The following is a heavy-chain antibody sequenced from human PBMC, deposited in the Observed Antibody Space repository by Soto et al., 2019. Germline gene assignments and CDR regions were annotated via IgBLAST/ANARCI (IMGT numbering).Heavy chain of an antibody. CDR1: GGSISSYY. Sequence: SETLSLTCTVSGGSISSYYWSWIRQPPGKGLEWIGYIYYSGGTTYNPSLKSRVTITVDTSKNQFSLNLTSVTAADTAVYYCARTTSGWYQSFDCWGQGTLVTVSS. D-gene: IGHD6-19*01. CDR2: IYYSGGT. J-gene: IGHJ4*02. V-gene: IGHV4-59*01. CDR3: ARTTSGWYQSFDC.